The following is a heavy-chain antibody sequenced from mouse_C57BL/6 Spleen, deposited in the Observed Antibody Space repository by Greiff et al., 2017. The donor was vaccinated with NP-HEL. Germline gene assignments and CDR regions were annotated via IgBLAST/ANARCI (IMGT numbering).Heavy chain of an antibody. Sequence: EVQLQQSVAELVRPGASVKLSCTASGFNIKNTYMHWVKQRPEQGLEWIGRIDPANGNTKYAPKFQGKATITADTSSNTAYLQLSSLTSEDTAIYYCASAHYYGSSPFAYWGQGTLVTVSA. CDR1: GFNIKNTY. J-gene: IGHJ3*01. CDR3: ASAHYYGSSPFAY. V-gene: IGHV14-3*01. D-gene: IGHD1-1*01. CDR2: IDPANGNT.